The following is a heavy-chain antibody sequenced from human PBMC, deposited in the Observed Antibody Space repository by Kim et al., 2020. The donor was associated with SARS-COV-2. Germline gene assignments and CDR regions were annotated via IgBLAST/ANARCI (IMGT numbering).Heavy chain of an antibody. Sequence: GGSLRLSCAASGFTFSSYAMSWVRQAPGKGLEWVSAISGSGGSTYYADSVKGRFTISRDNSKNTLYLQMNSLRAEDTAVYYCAGPLCSSTSCYSGAFDIWGRGTMVTVSS. D-gene: IGHD2-2*02. CDR1: GFTFSSYA. J-gene: IGHJ3*02. CDR3: AGPLCSSTSCYSGAFDI. V-gene: IGHV3-23*01. CDR2: ISGSGGST.